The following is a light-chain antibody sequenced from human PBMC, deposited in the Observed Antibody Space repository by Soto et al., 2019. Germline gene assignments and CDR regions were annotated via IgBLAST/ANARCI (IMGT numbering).Light chain of an antibody. CDR3: PQYAKRPRT. Sequence: DIQLTQKPSSLAASVGDRLTLTCRASRNVSIYLNWYQHKPGKGPTLLIHATSNLQIGVPSRFSGGGSGAEYTLTISSLQSEDFAVYYCPQYAKRPRTFGQRTKADI. J-gene: IGKJ1*01. V-gene: IGKV1-39*01. CDR1: RNVSIY. CDR2: ATS.